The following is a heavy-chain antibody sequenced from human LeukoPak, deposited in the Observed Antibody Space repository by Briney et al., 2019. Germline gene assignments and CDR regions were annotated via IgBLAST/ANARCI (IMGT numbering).Heavy chain of an antibody. D-gene: IGHD3-16*01. CDR2: IDQVGYEK. V-gene: IGHV3-7*01. Sequence: GGSLRLSCGASGFTFSSYWMSWVRQIPGKGLEWVANIDQVGYEKYYVDSVKGRFSISRDNAKNSLYLQMNSLRDEDTAVYYCARSLLGVLAFDIWGQGTMVTVSS. CDR1: GFTFSSYW. J-gene: IGHJ3*02. CDR3: ARSLLGVLAFDI.